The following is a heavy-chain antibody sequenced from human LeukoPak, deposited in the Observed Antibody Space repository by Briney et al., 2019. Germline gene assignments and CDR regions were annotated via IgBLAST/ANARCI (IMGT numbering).Heavy chain of an antibody. D-gene: IGHD3-22*01. Sequence: ASVKVSCKASGYTFTGYYMHWVLQAPGQGLEWMGWINPNSGGTNYAQKFQGRVTMTRDTSISTAYMELSRLRSDDTAVYYCAGPWTWTYYYDSSGYYFDYWGQGTLVTVSS. CDR3: AGPWTWTYYYDSSGYYFDY. CDR2: INPNSGGT. CDR1: GYTFTGYY. J-gene: IGHJ4*02. V-gene: IGHV1-2*02.